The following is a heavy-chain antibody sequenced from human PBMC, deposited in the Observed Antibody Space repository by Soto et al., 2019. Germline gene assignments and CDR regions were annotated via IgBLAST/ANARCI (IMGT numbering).Heavy chain of an antibody. J-gene: IGHJ4*02. D-gene: IGHD1-26*01. CDR1: GGSMSSSNW. Sequence: QVQLQESGPGLVKPSGTLSLTCTVSGGSMSSSNWWNWVRQPPGKGLEWIGEPHHSGRTNYNPSLKSRVPISVDKSKNHFSLKLSTVTAADTAVYYCARSEATLLDNWGQGTLVTVSS. CDR3: ARSEATLLDN. V-gene: IGHV4-4*02. CDR2: PHHSGRT.